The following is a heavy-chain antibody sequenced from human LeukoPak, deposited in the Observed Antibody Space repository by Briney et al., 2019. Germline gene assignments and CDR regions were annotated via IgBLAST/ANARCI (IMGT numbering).Heavy chain of an antibody. Sequence: SETLPHTCTVFGGSISNYYRSWIRQPPGKGLEWIGYIYYSGSTKYNPSLQSRGTISVDTSKNQLSLKLSSVTAADTAVYYCAYNRHRIIDTFVISGQRRLVTVSS. D-gene: IGHD5-24*01. V-gene: IGHV4-59*08. J-gene: IGHJ3*02. CDR1: GGSISNYY. CDR3: AYNRHRIIDTFVI. CDR2: IYYSGST.